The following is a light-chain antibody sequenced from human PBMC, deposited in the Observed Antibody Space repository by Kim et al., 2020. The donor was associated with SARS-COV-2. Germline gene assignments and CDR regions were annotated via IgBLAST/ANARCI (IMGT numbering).Light chain of an antibody. V-gene: IGLV1-40*03. CDR3: QSYDVALSASSI. Sequence: VCCSCAGSSPNFGAGCDVHWCQHLPGRAPKLLSFANTKRPSGVPDRFSASTSGASASLAITGLQAEDEGDYYCQSYDVALSASSIFGGGTKLTVL. J-gene: IGLJ2*01. CDR1: SPNFGAGCD. CDR2: ANT.